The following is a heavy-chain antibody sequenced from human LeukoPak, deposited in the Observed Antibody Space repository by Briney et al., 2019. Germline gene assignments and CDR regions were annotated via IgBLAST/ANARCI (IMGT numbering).Heavy chain of an antibody. D-gene: IGHD2-21*02. CDR3: AKDRVTRYYYYYYGMDV. CDR1: GFTFSSYG. CDR2: ISYDGSNK. J-gene: IGHJ6*02. V-gene: IGHV3-30*18. Sequence: GGSLRLSCAASGFTFSSYGMHWVRQAPGKGLEWVAVISYDGSNKYYADSVEGRLTISRDNSKNTLYLQMNSLRAEDTAVYYCAKDRVTRYYYYYYGMDVWGQGTTVTVSS.